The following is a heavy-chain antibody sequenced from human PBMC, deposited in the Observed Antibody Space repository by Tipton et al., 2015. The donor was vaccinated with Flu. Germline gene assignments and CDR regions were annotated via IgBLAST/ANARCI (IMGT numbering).Heavy chain of an antibody. Sequence: TLSLTCAVSGYSMSTGYYWGWIRQPPGRGLEWIGSISHSGSTYYKPSLKSRVTISLDTFQNQFSLNLNSVTAADTAVYYCARDQGFGDGLTYDYYAMGVWGQGTTVTVSS. J-gene: IGHJ6*02. D-gene: IGHD3-10*01. V-gene: IGHV4-38-2*02. CDR1: GYSMSTGYY. CDR2: ISHSGST. CDR3: ARDQGFGDGLTYDYYAMGV.